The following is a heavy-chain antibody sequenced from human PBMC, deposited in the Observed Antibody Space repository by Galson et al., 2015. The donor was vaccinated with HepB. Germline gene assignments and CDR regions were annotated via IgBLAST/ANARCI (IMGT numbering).Heavy chain of an antibody. CDR3: ARGIPSYSSSWYYYYYGMDV. J-gene: IGHJ6*02. Sequence: SETLSLTCTVSGGSISSYYWSWIRQPPGKGLEWIGYIYYSGSTNYNPSLKSRVTISVDTSKNQFSLKLSSVTAADTAVYYCARGIPSYSSSWYYYYYGMDVWGQGTTVTVSS. D-gene: IGHD6-13*01. V-gene: IGHV4-59*12. CDR2: IYYSGST. CDR1: GGSISSYY.